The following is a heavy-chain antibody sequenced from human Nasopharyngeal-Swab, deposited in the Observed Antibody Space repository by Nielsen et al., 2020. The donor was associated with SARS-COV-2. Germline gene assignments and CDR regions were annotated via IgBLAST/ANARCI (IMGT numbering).Heavy chain of an antibody. J-gene: IGHJ4*02. V-gene: IGHV3-23*01. D-gene: IGHD6-19*01. CDR2: FSGSSGKT. CDR3: AKDGGGWYTSGWYYFDY. Sequence: GGSLRLSCAASEFTFSSYAMSWVRQTPGKGLEWVSSFSGSSGKTYYADYVKGRFTISRDTSKNTLYLQMNSLRADDTAVYYCAKDGGGWYTSGWYYFDYWGQGTLVTVSS. CDR1: EFTFSSYA.